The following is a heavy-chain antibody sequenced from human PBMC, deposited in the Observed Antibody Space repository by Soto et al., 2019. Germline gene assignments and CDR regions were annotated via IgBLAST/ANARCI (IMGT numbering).Heavy chain of an antibody. J-gene: IGHJ5*02. Sequence: QVQLQQWGAGLLKPSETLSLTCAVYGGSFSGYYWSWIRQPPGKGLEWIGEINHSGSTNYNPSLKSRVTISVDTSKNQFSLKLSSVTAADTAVYYCARGAPSITGTSGNWFDPWGQGTLVTVSS. D-gene: IGHD1-20*01. CDR2: INHSGST. CDR1: GGSFSGYY. V-gene: IGHV4-34*01. CDR3: ARGAPSITGTSGNWFDP.